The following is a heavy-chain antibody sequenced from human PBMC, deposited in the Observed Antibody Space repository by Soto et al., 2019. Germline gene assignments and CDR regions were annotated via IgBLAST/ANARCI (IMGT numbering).Heavy chain of an antibody. CDR2: FIPILDMA. Sequence: QVQVVQSGAEVKKPESSVKVSCKPSGGTFNTYTVNWVRLAPGHGLEWMGRFIPILDMANYAPKFKDRVTITADSSTFTAYMELNSLTSDDTAVYYCAITYCRDNSCPRDFDFWGPGTRVTVSS. CDR1: GGTFNTYT. V-gene: IGHV1-69*02. CDR3: AITYCRDNSCPRDFDF. J-gene: IGHJ4*02. D-gene: IGHD2-21*01.